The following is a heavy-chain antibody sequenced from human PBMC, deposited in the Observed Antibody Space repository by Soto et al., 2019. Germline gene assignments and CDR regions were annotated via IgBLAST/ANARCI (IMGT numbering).Heavy chain of an antibody. CDR2: IKGDGTNT. CDR1: GFTFSSYW. J-gene: IGHJ4*02. Sequence: GGSLRLSCAASGFTFSSYWMHWVRQVPGKGLVWVSRIKGDGTNTGYADSVKGRSTISRDNVKNTLYLQMNSLRAEDTAVYYCARGLSGYYGFDYWGQGTLVTV. CDR3: ARGLSGYYGFDY. D-gene: IGHD5-12*01. V-gene: IGHV3-74*01.